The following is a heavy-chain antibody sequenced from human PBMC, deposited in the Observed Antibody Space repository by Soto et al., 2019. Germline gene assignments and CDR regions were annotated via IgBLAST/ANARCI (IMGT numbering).Heavy chain of an antibody. Sequence: QVQLVQSGAEVKKPGASVKVSCKASGYTFTSYAMHWVRQAPGQRLECMGWINAGNGNTKYSQNFQGRVTITRDTSASTAYMKLRSRRSEETAVYYWARGLGYGIPDYWGQGTLVTVSS. CDR3: ARGLGYGIPDY. J-gene: IGHJ4*02. V-gene: IGHV1-3*01. CDR2: INAGNGNT. CDR1: GYTFTSYA. D-gene: IGHD2-21*01.